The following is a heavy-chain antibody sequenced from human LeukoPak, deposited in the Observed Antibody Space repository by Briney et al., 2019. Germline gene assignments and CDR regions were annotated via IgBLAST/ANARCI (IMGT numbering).Heavy chain of an antibody. J-gene: IGHJ4*02. CDR3: AGSRGPLDY. CDR2: IISSSSTI. V-gene: IGHV3-48*01. Sequence: GGSLRLSCAASGFTFSSYSMNWVRQAPGEGLEWVSYIISSSSTIYYADSVKGRFTISRDNAKNSLYLQMNSLRAEDTAVYYCAGSRGPLDYWGQGTLVTVSS. D-gene: IGHD3-16*01. CDR1: GFTFSSYS.